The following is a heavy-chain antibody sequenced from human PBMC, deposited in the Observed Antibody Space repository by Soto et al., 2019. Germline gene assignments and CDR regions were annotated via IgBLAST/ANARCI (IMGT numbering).Heavy chain of an antibody. Sequence: QVQLVESGGGVVQPGTSLRLSCVGSGFTFRSFVIHWVRQAPGKGLEWVALTSYDGSNKYYDDSVKGRFTISRDNSRNTVDLQMDSLGLEDTSLYDCARWGTTGGLDVWGQGTLVSVSS. D-gene: IGHD3-16*01. CDR3: ARWGTTGGLDV. V-gene: IGHV3-30*19. CDR1: GFTFRSFV. J-gene: IGHJ4*02. CDR2: TSYDGSNK.